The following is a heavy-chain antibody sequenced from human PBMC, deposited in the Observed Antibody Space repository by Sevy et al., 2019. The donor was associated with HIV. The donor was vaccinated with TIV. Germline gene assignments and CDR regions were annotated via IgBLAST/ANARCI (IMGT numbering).Heavy chain of an antibody. CDR3: ASKNTPESPCCFDY. CDR1: GFTFDDYA. J-gene: IGHJ4*02. D-gene: IGHD2-21*01. Sequence: GGSLRLSCAASGFTFDDYAMSWVRQAPGKGLEWVSNINWNGVSTHYADSVKGRFTNSRDNAKNSQYLQLNRLRAEDTAQYHRASKNTPESPCCFDYWGQGTLVTVSS. CDR2: INWNGVST. V-gene: IGHV3-20*01.